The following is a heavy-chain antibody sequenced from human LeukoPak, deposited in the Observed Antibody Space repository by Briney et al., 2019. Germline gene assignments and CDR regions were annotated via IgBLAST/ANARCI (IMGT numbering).Heavy chain of an antibody. J-gene: IGHJ5*02. D-gene: IGHD3-22*01. CDR2: ISDSGGTT. Sequence: PGGSLRLSCAASGFTFSSYAMSWVRHAPGEGLEWVSAISDSGGTTYYADSAKGRFTISRDNSKNTLYLQMNSLRGEDTALYYCAKLTRGYCDRTACPNWFDPWGRGTLVTVSS. CDR3: AKLTRGYCDRTACPNWFDP. CDR1: GFTFSSYA. V-gene: IGHV3-23*01.